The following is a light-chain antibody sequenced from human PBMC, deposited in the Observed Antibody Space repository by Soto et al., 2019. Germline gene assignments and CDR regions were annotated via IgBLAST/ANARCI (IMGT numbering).Light chain of an antibody. J-gene: IGKJ1*01. Sequence: DIQMTQSPSAMSAAVANRVTITCRASQSISSYLNWYQHKPGKAPNLLIYAATTLQSGVPSRFSGSGSGTDFTLTISSLQPEDFETYYCQQSYSNPRTFGQGTKVDIK. CDR2: AAT. CDR1: QSISSY. V-gene: IGKV1-39*01. CDR3: QQSYSNPRT.